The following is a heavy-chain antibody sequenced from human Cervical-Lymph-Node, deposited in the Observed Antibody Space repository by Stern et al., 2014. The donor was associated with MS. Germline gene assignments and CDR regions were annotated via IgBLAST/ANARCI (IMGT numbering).Heavy chain of an antibody. Sequence: EVQLVESGGGLVQPGGSLRLSCAASGFTFSSYDMHWVRQATGKGLEWVSAIGTAGDTYYPGSVKGRFTISRENAKNSLYLQMNSLRAGDTAVYYCARKAVASGMDVWGQGTTVTVSS. D-gene: IGHD6-19*01. CDR1: GFTFSSYD. CDR3: ARKAVASGMDV. J-gene: IGHJ6*02. CDR2: IGTAGDT. V-gene: IGHV3-13*01.